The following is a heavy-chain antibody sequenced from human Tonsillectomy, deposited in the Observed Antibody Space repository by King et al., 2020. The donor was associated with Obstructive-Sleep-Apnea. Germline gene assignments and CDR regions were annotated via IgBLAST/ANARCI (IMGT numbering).Heavy chain of an antibody. CDR1: GFTFSSYA. V-gene: IGHV3-23*04. CDR2: ISDSGGTT. Sequence: VQLVESGGGLVQPGGSLRLSCAASGFTFSSYAMSWVRQAPGKGLEWGSGISDSGGTTYYADSVKGRFTISRDNSKNTLYLQMNSLRAEDTAVYYCAKECHIRAFLADYWGQGTLVTVSS. D-gene: IGHD3-3*01. J-gene: IGHJ4*02. CDR3: AKECHIRAFLADY.